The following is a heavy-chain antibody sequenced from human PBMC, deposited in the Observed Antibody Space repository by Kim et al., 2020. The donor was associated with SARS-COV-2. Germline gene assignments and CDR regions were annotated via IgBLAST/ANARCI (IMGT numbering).Heavy chain of an antibody. V-gene: IGHV3-11*04. CDR3: ARDRMPAKYIGMDV. J-gene: IGHJ6*02. D-gene: IGHD2-2*01. CDR1: GFTFSDHH. Sequence: GGSLRLSCAASGFTFSDHHMSWIRQVPGKGLEWISYISGSGTTTDYADSVKGRFTISRDNAKNSLSLQMNSLRAEDTAVYYCARDRMPAKYIGMDVWG. CDR2: ISGSGTTT.